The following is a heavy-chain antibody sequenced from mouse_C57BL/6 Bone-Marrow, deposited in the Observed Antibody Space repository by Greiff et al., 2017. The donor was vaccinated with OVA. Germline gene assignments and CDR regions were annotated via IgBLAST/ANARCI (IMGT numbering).Heavy chain of an antibody. D-gene: IGHD1-1*01. CDR1: GYSITSGYY. CDR2: ISYDGSN. V-gene: IGHV3-6*01. Sequence: EVQLMESGPGLVKPSQSLSLTCSVTGYSITSGYYWNWIRQFPGNKLEWMGYISYDGSNKYNPSLKNRISITRDTSKNQFFLKLNSVTTEDTATYYCARDYGSSPAWFAYWGQGTLVTVSA. CDR3: ARDYGSSPAWFAY. J-gene: IGHJ3*01.